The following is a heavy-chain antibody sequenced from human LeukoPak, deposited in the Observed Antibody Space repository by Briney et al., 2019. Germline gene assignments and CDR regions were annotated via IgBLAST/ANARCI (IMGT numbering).Heavy chain of an antibody. CDR2: ISHDGSVK. CDR3: AKEGSPYISRWFDC. J-gene: IGHJ4*02. CDR1: GFTFTSYG. V-gene: IGHV3-30*18. Sequence: GGSLRLSCAASGFTFTSYGMQWVRQAPGKGLEWVAVISHDGSVKHYADSVKGRFTISRDTSKNTVYLQMNSLRTEDTAVYHCAKEGSPYISRWFDCWGQGTLVTVSS. D-gene: IGHD6-13*01.